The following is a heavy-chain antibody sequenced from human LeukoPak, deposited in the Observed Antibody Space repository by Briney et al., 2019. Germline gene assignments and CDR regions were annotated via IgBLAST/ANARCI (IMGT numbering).Heavy chain of an antibody. CDR1: GLTFSSYW. Sequence: GGSLRLSCAASGLTFSSYWMHWVRQAPGKGLVWVSVISSDGRSTIYADSVKGRFTISRDNAKNTLYLQMDSLRAEDTAVYFCASQLGGNVYWGQGTLVTVSS. CDR3: ASQLGGNVY. D-gene: IGHD3-16*01. V-gene: IGHV3-74*01. CDR2: ISSDGRST. J-gene: IGHJ4*02.